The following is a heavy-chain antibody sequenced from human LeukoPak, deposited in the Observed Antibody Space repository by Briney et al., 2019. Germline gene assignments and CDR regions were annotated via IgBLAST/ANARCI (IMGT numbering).Heavy chain of an antibody. CDR3: ARDRPGRYCSSTSCYTASPFDP. CDR2: IIPRFGTA. D-gene: IGHD2-2*02. Sequence: ASVKVSCKASGGTFSSYAFSWVRQAPGQGLEWMGGIIPRFGTANYAQKFQGRVTITADESTSIAYMELSSLRSEDTAVYYCARDRPGRYCSSTSCYTASPFDPWGQGTLVTVSS. CDR1: GGTFSSYA. V-gene: IGHV1-69*13. J-gene: IGHJ5*02.